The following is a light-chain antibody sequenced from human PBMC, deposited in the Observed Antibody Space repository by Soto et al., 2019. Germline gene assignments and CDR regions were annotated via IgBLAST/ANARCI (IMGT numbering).Light chain of an antibody. Sequence: EIVMTQSPGTLSVSPGDGTALSCRTRQSVSSNLAWYQQKPGQAPRLLIYGASTRATGIPARFSGSGSGTEFTLSISTLQSEDFAVYYCQQFNKWPLTFGGGTRVEIK. V-gene: IGKV3-15*01. CDR1: QSVSSN. CDR2: GAS. CDR3: QQFNKWPLT. J-gene: IGKJ4*01.